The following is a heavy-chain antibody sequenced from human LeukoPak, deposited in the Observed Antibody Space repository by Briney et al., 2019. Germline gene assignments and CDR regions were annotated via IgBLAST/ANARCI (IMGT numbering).Heavy chain of an antibody. D-gene: IGHD6-19*01. CDR1: GFTFSSYA. J-gene: IGHJ4*02. CDR2: ISYDGSNK. V-gene: IGHV3-30*01. CDR3: ARDAVAGPDY. Sequence: GGSLRLSCAASGFTFSSYAMHWVRQAPGKGLEGVAVISYDGSNKYYADSVKGRFTISRDNSKNTLYLQMNSLRAEDTAVYYCARDAVAGPDYWGQGTLVTVSS.